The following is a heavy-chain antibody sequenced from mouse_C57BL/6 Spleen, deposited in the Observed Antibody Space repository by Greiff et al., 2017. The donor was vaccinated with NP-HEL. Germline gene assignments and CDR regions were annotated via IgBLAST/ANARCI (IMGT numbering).Heavy chain of an antibody. D-gene: IGHD2-2*01. CDR1: GFTFSDYG. CDR3: ARGVGYDGFAY. CDR2: ISNLAYSI. J-gene: IGHJ3*01. Sequence: DVMLVESGGGLVQPGGSLKLSCEASGFTFSDYGMAWVRQAPRKGPEWVAFISNLAYSIYYADTVTGRFTISRENAKNTLYLEMSSLRSEDTSMYYCARGVGYDGFAYWGQGTLVTVSA. V-gene: IGHV5-15*01.